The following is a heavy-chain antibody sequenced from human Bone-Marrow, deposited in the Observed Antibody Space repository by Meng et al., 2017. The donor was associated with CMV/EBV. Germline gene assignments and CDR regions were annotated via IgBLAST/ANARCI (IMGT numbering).Heavy chain of an antibody. CDR2: IRYDGSNK. CDR1: GFTFSSYG. V-gene: IGHV3-30*02. J-gene: IGHJ4*02. CDR3: ARVRLKPTAFFDY. D-gene: IGHD5-18*01. Sequence: GESLKISCAASGFTFSSYGMHWVRQAPGKGLEWVAFIRYDGSNKYYADSVKGRFTISRDNSKNTLYLQMNSLRAEDTAVYYCARVRLKPTAFFDYWGQGTLVTVSS.